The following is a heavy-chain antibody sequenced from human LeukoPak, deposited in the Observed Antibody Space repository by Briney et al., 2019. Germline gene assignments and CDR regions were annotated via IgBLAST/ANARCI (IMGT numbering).Heavy chain of an antibody. D-gene: IGHD3-3*01. CDR2: ISGSGGST. CDR1: GFTVSSNY. J-gene: IGHJ5*02. CDR3: AKRSGYDFWSGFDP. V-gene: IGHV3-23*01. Sequence: GGSLRLSCAASGFTVSSNYMSWVRQAPGKGLEWVSGISGSGGSTSYADSVKGRFTVSRDNSKNTLYLQMSSLRAEDTALYYCAKRSGYDFWSGFDPWGQGTLVIVSS.